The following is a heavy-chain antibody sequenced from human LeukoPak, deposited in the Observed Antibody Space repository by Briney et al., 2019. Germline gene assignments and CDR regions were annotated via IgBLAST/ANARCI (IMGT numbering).Heavy chain of an antibody. CDR2: INSDGSST. CDR1: GFTFSSYW. CDR3: ARQYYDFWSGFYTADYYFDY. V-gene: IGHV3-74*01. D-gene: IGHD3-3*01. Sequence: GGSLRLSCAASGFTFSSYWMHWVRQAPGKGLVWVSRINSDGSSTSYADSVKGRFTISRDNAQSSLYLQMNSLRAEDSAVYYCARQYYDFWSGFYTADYYFDYWGRGTLVTVSS. J-gene: IGHJ4*02.